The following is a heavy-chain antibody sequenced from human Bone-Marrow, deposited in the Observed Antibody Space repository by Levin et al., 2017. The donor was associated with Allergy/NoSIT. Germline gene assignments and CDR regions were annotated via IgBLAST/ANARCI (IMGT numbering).Heavy chain of an antibody. Sequence: GGSLRLSCAASGFTFSGSSMHWVRQASGKGLEWVGRIRSKANNYATAYAASVKGRFTISRDDSKKTAYLQMNSLKTEDTAVYYCTRHCGTYCGGDSYDDWGQGSLVTVSS. CDR1: GFTFSGSS. CDR2: IRSKANNYAT. J-gene: IGHJ4*02. V-gene: IGHV3-73*01. D-gene: IGHD2-21*02. CDR3: TRHCGTYCGGDSYDD.